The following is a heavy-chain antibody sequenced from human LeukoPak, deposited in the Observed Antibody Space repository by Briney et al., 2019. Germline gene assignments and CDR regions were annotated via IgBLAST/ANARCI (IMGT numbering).Heavy chain of an antibody. CDR1: GGSISTFY. CDR2: VDTSGST. D-gene: IGHD3-16*01. CDR3: ARGLGGAYYYMDV. J-gene: IGHJ6*03. Sequence: PSETLSLTCTVSGGSISTFYWTWVRQPAGKGLEWIGRVDTSGSTHYNPSLKGRVTMSLDTSKYQFSLRLTSVTVADTAVYYCARGLGGAYYYMDVWGKGTTVTVS. V-gene: IGHV4-4*07.